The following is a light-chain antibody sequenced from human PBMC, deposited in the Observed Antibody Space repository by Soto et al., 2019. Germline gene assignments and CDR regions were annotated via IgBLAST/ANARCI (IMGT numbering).Light chain of an antibody. CDR3: QQYDDLPIT. Sequence: DIQMTQSPSSLSASVGDRVTITCQASRDIDKFLNWYQQKPGKAPKLLIDDASNLATGVPSRFSGSGSGTHFTFTISSLRPEDVATYYCQQYDDLPITFGQGTRLQIK. CDR2: DAS. V-gene: IGKV1-33*01. CDR1: RDIDKF. J-gene: IGKJ5*01.